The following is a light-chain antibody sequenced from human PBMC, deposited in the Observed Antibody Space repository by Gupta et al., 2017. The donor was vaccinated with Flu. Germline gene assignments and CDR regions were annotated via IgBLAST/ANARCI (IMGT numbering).Light chain of an antibody. CDR1: DIGIKD. CDR3: QVWDRTTSHYV. Sequence: SYVLTQPPSMSVAPGQTARIPCGGNDIGIKDVHWYQQKPGQAPVLVIYDDRDRPSGITERLSGSSSGNEATLTITRVEVGDEADYYCQVWDRTTSHYVFGPGTKVTVV. CDR2: DDR. V-gene: IGLV3-21*02. J-gene: IGLJ1*01.